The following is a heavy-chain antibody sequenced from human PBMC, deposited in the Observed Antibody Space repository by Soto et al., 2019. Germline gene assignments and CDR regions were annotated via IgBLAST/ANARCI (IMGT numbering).Heavy chain of an antibody. CDR3: AKGSGVYGMDV. CDR2: ISVSGGST. CDR1: GFTFSNYA. D-gene: IGHD2-15*01. J-gene: IGHJ6*02. Sequence: EVQLLESGGGLVQPGGSLRLSCAASGFTFSNYAMTWVRQAPGKGLEWVSGISVSGGSTYYADSVKGRFTISRDNSKNPRYLQMNSLRAEDTAVYYCAKGSGVYGMDVWGQGTTVTVSS. V-gene: IGHV3-23*01.